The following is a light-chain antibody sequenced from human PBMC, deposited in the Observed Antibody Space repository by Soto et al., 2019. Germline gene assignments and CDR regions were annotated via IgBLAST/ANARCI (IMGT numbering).Light chain of an antibody. CDR2: DDK. V-gene: IGLV3-21*02. CDR1: NIGSKS. J-gene: IGLJ2*01. Sequence: SYELTQPPSVSVAPGQTARITCGGNNIGSKSVHWYQQKPGQAPVLVVYDDKDRPSGIPERFSGSNSGNVATLTISRVEVGDEAGYYCQVWDSNTDQHVIFGGGTKVTVL. CDR3: QVWDSNTDQHVI.